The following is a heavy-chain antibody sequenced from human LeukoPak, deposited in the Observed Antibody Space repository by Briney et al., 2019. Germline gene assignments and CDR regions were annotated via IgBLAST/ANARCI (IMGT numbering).Heavy chain of an antibody. CDR3: ARRYTTSSPDDY. CDR2: IYPAISGI. D-gene: IGHD6-6*01. V-gene: IGHV5-51*01. CDR1: GYTFTNYW. J-gene: IGHJ4*02. Sequence: GESLKISCKASGYTFTNYWIAWVRQMPGKGLEWMGIIYPAISGIKYSPSFQGQVTISGDKSINTAYLQWSSLRASDTAIYYCARRYTTSSPDDYWGQGTLVTVSS.